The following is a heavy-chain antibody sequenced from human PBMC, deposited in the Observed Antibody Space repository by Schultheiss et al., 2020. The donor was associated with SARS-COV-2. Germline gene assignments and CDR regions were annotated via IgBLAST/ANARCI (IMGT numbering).Heavy chain of an antibody. CDR3: ARDMIQVWPRRTFDY. J-gene: IGHJ4*02. Sequence: GESLKISCAAAGFTFFSYAMHWVRQAPGKGLEWVAVIWYDGSNKYYADSVKGRFTISRDNSKNTLYLQMNSLRADDTAVYYCARDMIQVWPRRTFDYWGQGTLVTVSS. V-gene: IGHV3-30*04. CDR2: IWYDGSNK. CDR1: GFTFFSYA. D-gene: IGHD3-16*01.